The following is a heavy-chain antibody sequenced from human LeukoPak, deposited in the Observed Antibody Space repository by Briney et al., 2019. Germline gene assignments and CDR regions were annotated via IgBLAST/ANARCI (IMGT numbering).Heavy chain of an antibody. J-gene: IGHJ4*02. V-gene: IGHV3-23*01. Sequence: GGSLRLSCAASGFTFSSYSMSWVRQAPGKGLEWVSVISGRGGDTFYADSVKGRFTISRDNSKNTLYLQMNSLRVEDTAVYYCAKGRTLVGGSTRSYDYWGQGTLVTVSS. CDR1: GFTFSSYS. CDR3: AKGRTLVGGSTRSYDY. CDR2: ISGRGGDT. D-gene: IGHD1-26*01.